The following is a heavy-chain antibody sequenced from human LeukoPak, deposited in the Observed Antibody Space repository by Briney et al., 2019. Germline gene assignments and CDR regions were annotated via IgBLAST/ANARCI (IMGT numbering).Heavy chain of an antibody. CDR3: AKDADISVELVVITSFDS. Sequence: GGSLRLSCGASGFTFSTYGMNWVRQTPGKGLEWVSAISGSGNRAYHADSVKGRFTISRDNSKNMLYLQMNSLRAEDTALYYCAKDADISVELVVITSFDSWGQGTLVTVSS. D-gene: IGHD3-22*01. CDR2: ISGSGNRA. J-gene: IGHJ4*02. V-gene: IGHV3-23*01. CDR1: GFTFSTYG.